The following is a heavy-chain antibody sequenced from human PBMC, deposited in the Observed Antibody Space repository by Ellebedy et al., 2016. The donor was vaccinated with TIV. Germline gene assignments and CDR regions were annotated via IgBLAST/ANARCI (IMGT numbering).Heavy chain of an antibody. D-gene: IGHD5-18*01. CDR3: ARGRTPMVSKPSYFDY. CDR1: GGSFSGYY. V-gene: IGHV4-34*01. J-gene: IGHJ4*02. Sequence: SETLSLXXAVYGGSFSGYYWSWIRQPQGKGLEWIGEINHSGSTNYNPSLKSRITISADTSKNQFSLKLNSMTAADTGVYYCARGRTPMVSKPSYFDYWGQGTLVTVSS. CDR2: INHSGST.